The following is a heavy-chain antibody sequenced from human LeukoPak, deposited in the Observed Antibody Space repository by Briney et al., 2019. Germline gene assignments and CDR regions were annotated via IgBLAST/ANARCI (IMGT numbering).Heavy chain of an antibody. D-gene: IGHD4-11*01. CDR3: ARYSNYGDYFDY. CDR2: IYHSGST. Sequence: SQTLSLTCAASXXXXSSXXYSWSWXRXXXXXXXXXIGYIYHSGSTYYNPSLKSRVTISVDRSKNQFSLKLSSVTAADTAVYYCARYSNYGDYFDYWGQGTLVTVSS. V-gene: IGHV4-30-2*01. CDR1: XXXXSSXXYS. J-gene: IGHJ4*02.